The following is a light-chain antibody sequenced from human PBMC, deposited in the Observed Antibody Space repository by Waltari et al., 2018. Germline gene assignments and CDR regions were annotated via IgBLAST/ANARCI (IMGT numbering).Light chain of an antibody. CDR2: GTS. CDR1: QTINSNH. J-gene: IGKJ1*01. V-gene: IGKV3-20*01. CDR3: QQYSASTGT. Sequence: EIVLTQSPGTMSLSPGDRAILSCRASQTINSNHLAGYQQKPGKAPRLLIHGTSSRAIGIPDRFLGSGSGTDFTLTISRLEPEDSGVYYCQQYSASTGTFVQGTKVEIK.